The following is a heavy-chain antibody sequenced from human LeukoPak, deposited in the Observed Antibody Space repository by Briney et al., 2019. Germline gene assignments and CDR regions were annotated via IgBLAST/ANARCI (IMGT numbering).Heavy chain of an antibody. Sequence: SETLSLTCTVSGGSISNYYWSWIRQPPGKGLEWIGYIHHSGNTKNNPSLESRVTMSVDTSNNQLSLRLSSVTAADTAVYYCARDQGSSLGMDVWGQGTTVTVSS. V-gene: IGHV4-59*01. CDR2: IHHSGNT. J-gene: IGHJ6*02. CDR3: ARDQGSSLGMDV. CDR1: GGSISNYY. D-gene: IGHD6-13*01.